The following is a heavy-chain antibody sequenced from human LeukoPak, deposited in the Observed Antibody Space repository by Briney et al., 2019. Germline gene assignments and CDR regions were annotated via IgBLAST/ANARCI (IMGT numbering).Heavy chain of an antibody. CDR2: TLYSGST. CDR1: GGSISSSAYY. Sequence: PSETLSLTCAVSGGSISSSAYYWSWIRQYPGKDLEWIGYTLYSGSTHYNPSLKSRITISIDTSKNQFSLKLSSVTAADTAVYYCARSPIGVAATLHWYFDLWGRGTLITVSS. D-gene: IGHD2-15*01. J-gene: IGHJ2*01. V-gene: IGHV4-31*11. CDR3: ARSPIGVAATLHWYFDL.